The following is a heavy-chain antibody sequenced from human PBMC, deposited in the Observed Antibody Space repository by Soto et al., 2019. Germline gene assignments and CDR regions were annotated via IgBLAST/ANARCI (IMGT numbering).Heavy chain of an antibody. J-gene: IGHJ3*02. V-gene: IGHV2-5*01. CDR1: GFSLSTSAVG. D-gene: IGHD3-22*01. CDR2: IYWNDDK. CDR3: AHDYYDGSGYYPHDAFDI. Sequence: QITLKESGPTLVKPTQTLTLTCTFSGFSLSTSAVGVGWIRQPPGKALEWLAVIYWNDDKRYSPSLKSRLTITKDTSKHQVVLTMTNMDPVDTATYYCAHDYYDGSGYYPHDAFDIWGQGTMVTVSS.